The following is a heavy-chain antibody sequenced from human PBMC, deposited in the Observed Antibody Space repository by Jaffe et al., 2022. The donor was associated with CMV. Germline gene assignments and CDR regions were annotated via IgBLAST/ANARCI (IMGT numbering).Heavy chain of an antibody. Sequence: EVQLVESGGGLIQPGGSLRLSCAASGFTVSSNYMSWVRQAPGKGLEWVSVIYSGGSTYYADSVKGRFTISRDNSKNTLYLQMNSLRAEDTAVYYCASTTPSSSRGPYFDYWGQGTLVTVSS. CDR1: GFTVSSNY. V-gene: IGHV3-53*01. J-gene: IGHJ4*02. D-gene: IGHD6-6*01. CDR3: ASTTPSSSRGPYFDY. CDR2: IYSGGST.